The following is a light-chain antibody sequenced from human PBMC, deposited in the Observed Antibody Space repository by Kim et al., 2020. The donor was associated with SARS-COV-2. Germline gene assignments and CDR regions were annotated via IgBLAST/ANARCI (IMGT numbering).Light chain of an antibody. J-gene: IGLJ1*01. CDR1: NIGSKS. V-gene: IGLV3-21*04. Sequence: SYELTQPPSVSVAPGKTARINCGGNNIGSKSVHWYQQKPGQAPVLVIYYDSDRPSGIPERFSGSNSGNTATLTISRVEAGDEADYYCQVWDRSSDHYVFG. CDR2: YDS. CDR3: QVWDRSSDHYV.